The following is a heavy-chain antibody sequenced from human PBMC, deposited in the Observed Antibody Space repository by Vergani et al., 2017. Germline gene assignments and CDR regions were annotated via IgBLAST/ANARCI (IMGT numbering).Heavy chain of an antibody. V-gene: IGHV3-30-3*01. D-gene: IGHD6-6*01. CDR3: AKDSGEQLFAPEYFQH. Sequence: QVQLVESGGGVVQPGRSLRLSCAASGFTFGDHGIHWVRRAPGKGLEWVALISYDGTNKYYTNSVRGRFTISRDNSKNTLYLQMNSLRAEDTAVYYCAKDSGEQLFAPEYFQHWGQGTLVTVSS. CDR1: GFTFGDHG. J-gene: IGHJ1*01. CDR2: ISYDGTNK.